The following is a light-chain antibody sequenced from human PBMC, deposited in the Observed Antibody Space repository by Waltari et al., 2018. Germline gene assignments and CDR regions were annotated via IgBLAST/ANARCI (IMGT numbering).Light chain of an antibody. CDR1: SSNTRAGHH. CDR3: QSYDSSLSGSGV. Sequence: QSVLPQPPSVSGAPGQRVTISATASSSNTRAGHHLHQTQQLPGTAPNHLLHGSSNRPSGVPDRFSGSKSGTSASLAITGLQAEDEADYYCQSYDSSLSGSGVFGTGTKVTVL. CDR2: GSS. V-gene: IGLV1-40*01. J-gene: IGLJ1*01.